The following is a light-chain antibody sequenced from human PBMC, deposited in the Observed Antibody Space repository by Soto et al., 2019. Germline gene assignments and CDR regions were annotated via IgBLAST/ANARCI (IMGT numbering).Light chain of an antibody. Sequence: TQSPATLSVSLGEEVSLSCRASQSVGPNLAWYQKSPGQAPRLLIYGASSRATGIPDRFSGSGSGTDFTLSISRLEPEDLAVYYCQHYAMSPPFTFGPGTKVDIK. CDR1: QSVGPN. CDR2: GAS. V-gene: IGKV3-20*01. CDR3: QHYAMSPPFT. J-gene: IGKJ3*01.